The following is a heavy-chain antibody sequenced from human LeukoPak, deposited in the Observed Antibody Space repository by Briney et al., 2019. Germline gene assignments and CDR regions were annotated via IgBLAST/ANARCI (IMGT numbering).Heavy chain of an antibody. CDR3: ARDGVEMAPAYFDY. J-gene: IGHJ4*02. Sequence: SVKVSCKASGGTFSSYAISWVRQAPGQGLEWMGGIIPIFGTANYAQKFQGRVTITADESTSTAYMELSSLRSEDTAVYYCARDGVEMAPAYFDYWGQGTLVIVSS. D-gene: IGHD5-24*01. CDR2: IIPIFGTA. V-gene: IGHV1-69*13. CDR1: GGTFSSYA.